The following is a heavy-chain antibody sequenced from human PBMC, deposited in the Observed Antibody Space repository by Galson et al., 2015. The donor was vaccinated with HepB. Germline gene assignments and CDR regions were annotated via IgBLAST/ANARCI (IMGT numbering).Heavy chain of an antibody. CDR2: ISWNSGSI. V-gene: IGHV3-9*01. D-gene: IGHD4-17*01. Sequence: SLRLSCAASGFTFDDYAMHWVRQAPGKGLEWVSGISWNSGSIGYADSVKGRFTISRDNSKNTLYLQINSLRAEDTAVYYCATFRRTVTTDFDYWGQGTLVTVSS. CDR1: GFTFDDYA. CDR3: ATFRRTVTTDFDY. J-gene: IGHJ4*02.